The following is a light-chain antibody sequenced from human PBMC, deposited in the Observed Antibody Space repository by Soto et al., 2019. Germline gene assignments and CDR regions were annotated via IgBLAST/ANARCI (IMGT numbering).Light chain of an antibody. V-gene: IGLV2-14*03. J-gene: IGLJ1*01. CDR3: ASYTSSSTLYV. Sequence: QSALTQPASVSGSPGQSITISCTGTSSDVGGYNSVSWYQQHTGKAPKLMIYDVSNRPSGVSNRFSGSKSVNTASLTISGLLAEDEADYYCASYTSSSTLYVFGTGTKVTVL. CDR2: DVS. CDR1: SSDVGGYNS.